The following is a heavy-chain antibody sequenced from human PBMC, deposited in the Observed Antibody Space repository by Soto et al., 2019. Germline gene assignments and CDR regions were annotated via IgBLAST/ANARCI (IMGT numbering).Heavy chain of an antibody. CDR3: ARQADYCHGGGGWFDP. CDR2: IGTQHDA. D-gene: IGHD4-17*01. Sequence: EVQLVESGGGLVQPGGSLRLSCAASGFTFSAYDMHWVRQTTGKGLEWVAAIGTQHDAYYPDSVKGRFTISRENAKNSLYLQMNRLRGGETAVYYWARQADYCHGGGGWFDPWGQGTLVTVSS. CDR1: GFTFSAYD. J-gene: IGHJ5*02. V-gene: IGHV3-13*01.